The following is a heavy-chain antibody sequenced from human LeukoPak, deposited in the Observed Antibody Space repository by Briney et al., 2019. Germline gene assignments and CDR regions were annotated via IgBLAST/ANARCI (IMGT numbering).Heavy chain of an antibody. D-gene: IGHD3-10*02. CDR1: GFTFSSYW. J-gene: IGHJ6*04. CDR2: ISGSNIYI. V-gene: IGHV3-21*06. Sequence: GGSLRLSCAASGFTFSSYWMHWVRQAPGKGLVWVSSISGSNIYINYADSVKGRFTISSDNARDSVFLQMNSLRAEDTAVYYCAELGITMIGGVWGKGTTVTISS. CDR3: AELGITMIGGV.